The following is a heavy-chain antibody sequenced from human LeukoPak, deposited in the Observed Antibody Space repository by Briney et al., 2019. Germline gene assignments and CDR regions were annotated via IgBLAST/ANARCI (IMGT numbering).Heavy chain of an antibody. CDR3: AKDSGWPFDY. D-gene: IGHD6-19*01. CDR1: GFTFSSYA. CDR2: ITSGGGST. J-gene: IGHJ4*02. Sequence: GSLRLSCAVSGFTFSSYAMSWVRQAPGKGLEWVSVITSGGGSTYYADSVKGRFTISRDNSKNTLYLQMNSLRAEDTAVYYCAKDSGWPFDYWGQGTLVTVSS. V-gene: IGHV3-23*01.